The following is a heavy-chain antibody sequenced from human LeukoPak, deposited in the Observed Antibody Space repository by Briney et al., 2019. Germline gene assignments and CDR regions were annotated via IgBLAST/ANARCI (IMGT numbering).Heavy chain of an antibody. CDR1: GFTFSSYG. D-gene: IGHD6-13*01. V-gene: IGHV3-30*18. J-gene: IGHJ4*02. CDR2: ISYDGSNK. CDR3: AKDHYSSSWRGADY. Sequence: GGSLRLSCAASGFTFSSYGMHWVRQAPGKGLEWVAVISYDGSNKYYADSVKGRFTISRDNSKNTLYLQMNSLRAEDTAVYYCAKDHYSSSWRGADYWGQGTLVTVSS.